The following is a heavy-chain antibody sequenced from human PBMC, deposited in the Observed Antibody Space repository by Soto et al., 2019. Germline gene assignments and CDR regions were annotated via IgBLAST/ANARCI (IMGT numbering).Heavy chain of an antibody. D-gene: IGHD3-16*02. CDR3: ARGAIDYDYVWGSYRYTAYFDY. CDR1: GGCISSGDYY. J-gene: IGHJ4*02. Sequence: TLLLTCTVSGGCISSGDYYWSWIRQPPGKGLEWIGYIYYSGSTYYNPSLKSRVTISVDTSKNQFSLKLSSVTAADTAVYYCARGAIDYDYVWGSYRYTAYFDYWGQGTLVTFSS. CDR2: IYYSGST. V-gene: IGHV4-30-4*01.